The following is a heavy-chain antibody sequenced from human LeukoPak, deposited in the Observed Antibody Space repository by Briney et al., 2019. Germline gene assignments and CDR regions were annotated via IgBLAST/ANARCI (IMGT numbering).Heavy chain of an antibody. CDR2: ISAYNGNT. J-gene: IGHJ4*02. Sequence: ASVKVSCKASGGTFSSYAISWVRQAPGQGLEWMGWISAYNGNTNYAQKLQGRVTMTTDTSTSTAYMELRSLRSDDTAVYYCARVSRGYCSGGSCYVDYWGQGTLVTVSS. V-gene: IGHV1-18*01. CDR1: GGTFSSYA. CDR3: ARVSRGYCSGGSCYVDY. D-gene: IGHD2-15*01.